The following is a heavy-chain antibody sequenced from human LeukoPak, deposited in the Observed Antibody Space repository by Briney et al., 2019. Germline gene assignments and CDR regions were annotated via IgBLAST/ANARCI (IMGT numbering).Heavy chain of an antibody. Sequence: GASVKVSCKASGYTFTGYYMHWVRQAPGQGLEWMGWINPNSGGTNYAQKFQGWVTMTRDTSISTAYMELSRLRSDDTAVYYCARSIVGATNPFDYWGQGTLVTVSS. CDR3: ARSIVGATNPFDY. J-gene: IGHJ4*02. CDR1: GYTFTGYY. CDR2: INPNSGGT. D-gene: IGHD1-26*01. V-gene: IGHV1-2*04.